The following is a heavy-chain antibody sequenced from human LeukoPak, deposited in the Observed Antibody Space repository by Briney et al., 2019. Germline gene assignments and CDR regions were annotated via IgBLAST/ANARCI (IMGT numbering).Heavy chain of an antibody. CDR2: ISSSSSYI. D-gene: IGHD2-2*01. CDR1: RFTFSCYS. Sequence: PGGSLRLSCAASRFTFSCYSMNWVRQAPGKGLEWVSSISSSSSYIYYADSVKGRFTISRDNAEDSLFLQMNSLRAEDTAVYYCAREGQHCSSTSCFHALWGRGTLVSVSS. V-gene: IGHV3-21*01. CDR3: AREGQHCSSTSCFHAL. J-gene: IGHJ2*01.